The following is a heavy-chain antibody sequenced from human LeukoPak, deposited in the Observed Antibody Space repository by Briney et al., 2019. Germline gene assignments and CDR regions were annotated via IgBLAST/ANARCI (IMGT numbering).Heavy chain of an antibody. CDR3: ASGPSGSYYDFDY. Sequence: GGSLRLSCAASGFTFSSYSMNWVRQAPGKGLEWVSSISSSSSYIYYADSVKGRFTISRDNDKTSLYLQMNSLRAEDTAVYYCASGPSGSYYDFDYWGQGTLVTVSS. D-gene: IGHD1-26*01. J-gene: IGHJ4*02. CDR1: GFTFSSYS. V-gene: IGHV3-21*01. CDR2: ISSSSSYI.